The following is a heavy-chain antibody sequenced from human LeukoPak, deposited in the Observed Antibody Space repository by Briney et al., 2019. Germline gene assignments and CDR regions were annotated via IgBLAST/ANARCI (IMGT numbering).Heavy chain of an antibody. CDR1: GGTFSSYA. CDR2: IIPIFGTA. Sequence: GASVKVSCKASGGTFSSYAISWVRQAPGQGLEWMGGIIPIFGTANYAQKFQGRVTITADESTSTAYMELSSLRSEDTAVYYCARDPGGYSSSWYMGYWGQGTLVTVSS. V-gene: IGHV1-69*13. CDR3: ARDPGGYSSSWYMGY. J-gene: IGHJ4*02. D-gene: IGHD6-13*01.